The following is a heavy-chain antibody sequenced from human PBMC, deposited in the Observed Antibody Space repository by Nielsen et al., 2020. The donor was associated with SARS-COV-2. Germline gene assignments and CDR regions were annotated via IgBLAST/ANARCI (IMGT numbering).Heavy chain of an antibody. V-gene: IGHV4-39*01. CDR3: ARLKSRGITIFGVVKNGHAFDI. CDR1: GGSISSSSYY. CDR2: IYYSGST. J-gene: IGHJ3*02. D-gene: IGHD3-3*01. Sequence: SETLSLTCTVSGGSISSSSYYWGWIRQPPGKGLEWIGSIYYSGSTYYNPSLKSRVTISVATSKNQFSLKLSSVTAADTAVYYCARLKSRGITIFGVVKNGHAFDIWGQGTMVTVSS.